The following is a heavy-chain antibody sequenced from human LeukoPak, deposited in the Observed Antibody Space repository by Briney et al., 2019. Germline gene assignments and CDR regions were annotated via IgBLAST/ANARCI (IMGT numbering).Heavy chain of an antibody. D-gene: IGHD3-22*01. CDR2: IRYDGSNK. Sequence: GGSLRLSCAASGFTFSSYGMHWVRQAPGKGLEWVAFIRYDGSNKYYADSVKGRFTISRDNSKNTLYLQMNSLRAEDTAVYYCAKYGYYDSSGHFDYWGQGTLVTVSS. V-gene: IGHV3-30*02. J-gene: IGHJ4*02. CDR3: AKYGYYDSSGHFDY. CDR1: GFTFSSYG.